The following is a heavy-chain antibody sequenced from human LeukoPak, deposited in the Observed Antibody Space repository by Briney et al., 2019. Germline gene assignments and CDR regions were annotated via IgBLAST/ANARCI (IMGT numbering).Heavy chain of an antibody. V-gene: IGHV4-39*07. CDR3: ARESIAAAGDFDY. Sequence: PSETLSLTCSVSGGSISSYYWGWIRQPPGKGLEWIGSIYYSGSTYYNPSLKSRVTISVDTSKNQFSLKLSSVTAADTAVYYCARESIAAAGDFDYWGQGTLVTVSS. CDR1: GGSISSYY. J-gene: IGHJ4*02. D-gene: IGHD6-13*01. CDR2: IYYSGST.